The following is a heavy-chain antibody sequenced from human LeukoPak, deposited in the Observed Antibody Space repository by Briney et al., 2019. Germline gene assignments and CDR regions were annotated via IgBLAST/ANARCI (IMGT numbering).Heavy chain of an antibody. Sequence: PGGSLRLSCAASGFTFSSYGMHWVRQAPGKGLEWVSYISSSSSTIYYADSVKGRFTISRDNAKNSLYLQMNSLRAEDTAVYYCARDTSPMVRGVKSFGYWGQGTLVTVSS. CDR3: ARDTSPMVRGVKSFGY. CDR1: GFTFSSYG. D-gene: IGHD3-10*01. V-gene: IGHV3-48*04. J-gene: IGHJ4*02. CDR2: ISSSSSTI.